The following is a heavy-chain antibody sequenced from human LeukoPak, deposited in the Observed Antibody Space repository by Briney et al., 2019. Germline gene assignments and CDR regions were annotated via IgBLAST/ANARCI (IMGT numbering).Heavy chain of an antibody. CDR2: VSPYHGNT. CDR3: ARVKRSGVAGTPQDY. CDR1: GCTFTSCG. Sequence: ASVKVSCKASGCTFTSCGISWVRQAPGQGLEWMGWVSPYHGNTNYAQKFQGRVTMTTDKSTSTAYMELRSLRSDDTAVYHCARVKRSGVAGTPQDYWGQGTLVTVSS. D-gene: IGHD6-19*01. V-gene: IGHV1-18*01. J-gene: IGHJ4*01.